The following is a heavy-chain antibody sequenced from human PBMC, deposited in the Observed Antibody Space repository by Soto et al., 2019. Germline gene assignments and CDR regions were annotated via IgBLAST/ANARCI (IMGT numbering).Heavy chain of an antibody. V-gene: IGHV1-3*01. Sequence: GASVKVSCKASGYTFTSYAMHWVRQAPGQRLEWMGWINAGNGNTKYSQKFQGRVTITRDTSASTAYMELSSLRSEDTAVYYCARVRAAVARTLDFDYWGQGTLVTVSS. CDR2: INAGNGNT. J-gene: IGHJ4*02. D-gene: IGHD6-19*01. CDR1: GYTFTSYA. CDR3: ARVRAAVARTLDFDY.